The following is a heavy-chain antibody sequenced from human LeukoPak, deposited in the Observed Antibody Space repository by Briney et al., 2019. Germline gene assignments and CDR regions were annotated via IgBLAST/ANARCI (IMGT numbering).Heavy chain of an antibody. V-gene: IGHV4-38-2*02. CDR1: GYSISSGYY. J-gene: IGHJ5*02. D-gene: IGHD3-10*01. CDR3: ARLGPIRFGGGRPQIDP. CDR2: IYYSGST. Sequence: PSETLSLTCTVSGYSISSGYYWGWIRQPPGKGLEWIGSIYYSGSTYYNPSLKSRVTISVDTSKNQFSLKLSSVTAADTAVYYCARLGPIRFGGGRPQIDPWGQGTLVTVSS.